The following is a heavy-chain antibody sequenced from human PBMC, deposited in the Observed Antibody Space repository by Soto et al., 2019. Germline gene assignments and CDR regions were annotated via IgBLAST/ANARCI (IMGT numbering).Heavy chain of an antibody. D-gene: IGHD4-17*01. Sequence: PGGSLRLSCAASGFTFSSYEMNWVRQAPGKGLEWVSYISSSGSTIYYADSVKGRFTISRDNAKNSLYLQMNSLRAEDTAVYYCARDATVVTWGVDAFDIWGQGTMVTVSS. CDR2: ISSSGSTI. V-gene: IGHV3-48*03. CDR3: ARDATVVTWGVDAFDI. J-gene: IGHJ3*02. CDR1: GFTFSSYE.